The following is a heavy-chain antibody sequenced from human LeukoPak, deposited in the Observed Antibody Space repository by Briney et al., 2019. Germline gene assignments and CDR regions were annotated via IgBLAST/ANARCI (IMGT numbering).Heavy chain of an antibody. CDR1: GGTFSSYA. J-gene: IGHJ3*02. CDR3: ARGPLVLGYAFDI. V-gene: IGHV1-69*05. Sequence: GASVKVSCKASGGTFSSYAISWVRQAPGQGLEWMGGIIPIFGTANYAQKFQGRVTITTDESTSTAYMELSSLRSEDTAVYYCARGPLVLGYAFDIWGQGTMVTVSS. CDR2: IIPIFGTA. D-gene: IGHD4/OR15-4a*01.